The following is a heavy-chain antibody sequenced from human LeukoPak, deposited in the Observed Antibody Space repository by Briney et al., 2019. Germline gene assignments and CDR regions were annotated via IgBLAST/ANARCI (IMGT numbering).Heavy chain of an antibody. V-gene: IGHV3-7*01. D-gene: IGHD6-6*01. CDR3: ARDEYSSPSGDRLLGYYYYMDV. Sequence: GGSLRLSCAASGFTFSSYWMSWVRQAPGKGLEWVANIKQDGSEKYYVDSVKGRFTISRDNAKNSLYLQMNSLRAEDTAVYYCARDEYSSPSGDRLLGYYYYMDVWGKGTTVTVSS. CDR2: IKQDGSEK. J-gene: IGHJ6*03. CDR1: GFTFSSYW.